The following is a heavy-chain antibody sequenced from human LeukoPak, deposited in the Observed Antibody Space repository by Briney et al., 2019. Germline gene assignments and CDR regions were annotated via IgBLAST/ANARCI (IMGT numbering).Heavy chain of an antibody. D-gene: IGHD5-24*01. Sequence: PGGSLRLSCAASGFTFSSYAMSWVRQAPGKGLEWVSAISGSGGSTYYADSVKGRFTISRDNSKNTLYLQMNSLRAEDTAVYYCAKDEEMATIGKGVFDYWGQGTLVTVSS. CDR3: AKDEEMATIGKGVFDY. CDR1: GFTFSSYA. CDR2: ISGSGGST. J-gene: IGHJ4*02. V-gene: IGHV3-23*01.